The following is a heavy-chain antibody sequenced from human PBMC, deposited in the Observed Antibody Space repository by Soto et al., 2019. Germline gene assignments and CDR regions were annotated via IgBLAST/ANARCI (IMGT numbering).Heavy chain of an antibody. CDR2: IYYSGST. CDR3: ARVGYSSSWPIFDY. V-gene: IGHV4-30-4*08. CDR1: GGSISSGGYY. J-gene: IGHJ4*02. Sequence: SETLSLTCTVSGGSISSGGYYWSWIRQHPGKGLEWIGYIYYSGSTYYNPSLKSRVTISVDTSKNQFSLKLSSVTAADTAVYYCARVGYSSSWPIFDYWGQGTLVTVSS. D-gene: IGHD6-13*01.